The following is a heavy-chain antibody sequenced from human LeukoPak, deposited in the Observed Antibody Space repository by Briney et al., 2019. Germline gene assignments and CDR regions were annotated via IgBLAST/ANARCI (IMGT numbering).Heavy chain of an antibody. D-gene: IGHD3-10*01. J-gene: IGHJ1*01. CDR3: ARGPTLIWFYFQH. CDR1: GGSISSYY. V-gene: IGHV4-59*12. Sequence: SETLSLTCTVSGGSISSYYWSWIRQPPGKGLEWIGYIYYSGSTNYNPSLKSRVTISVDTSKNQFSLKLSSVTAADTAVYYCARGPTLIWFYFQHWGQGTLVTVSS. CDR2: IYYSGST.